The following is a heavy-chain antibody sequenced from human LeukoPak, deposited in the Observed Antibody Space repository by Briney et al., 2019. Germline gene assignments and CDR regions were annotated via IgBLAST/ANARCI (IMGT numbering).Heavy chain of an antibody. CDR1: GGSFSGYY. Sequence: SETLSLTCAVYGGSFSGYYWSWIRQPPGKGPEWIGEVNHSGSTNYNPSLKSRVTISVDTSKNQFSMKLSSVTAADTAVYYCARGYTLFLGPDYGMDVWGQGTTVTVSS. J-gene: IGHJ6*02. CDR3: ARGYTLFLGPDYGMDV. CDR2: VNHSGST. D-gene: IGHD2/OR15-2a*01. V-gene: IGHV4-34*01.